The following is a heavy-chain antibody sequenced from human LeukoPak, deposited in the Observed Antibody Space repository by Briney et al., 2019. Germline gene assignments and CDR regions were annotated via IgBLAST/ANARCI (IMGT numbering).Heavy chain of an antibody. CDR2: IYYSGST. J-gene: IGHJ4*02. CDR3: ATPVIAVAGTGNY. CDR1: GGSISSGSYY. Sequence: SETLSLTCTVSGGSISSGSYYWGWIRQPPGKGLEWIGSIYYSGSTYYNPSLKSRVTISVDTSKNQFSLKLSSVTAADTAVYYWATPVIAVAGTGNYWGQGTLVTVSS. V-gene: IGHV4-39*01. D-gene: IGHD6-19*01.